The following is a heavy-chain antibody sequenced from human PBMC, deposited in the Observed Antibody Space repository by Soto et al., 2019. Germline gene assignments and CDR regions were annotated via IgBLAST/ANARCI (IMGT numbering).Heavy chain of an antibody. J-gene: IGHJ4*02. Sequence: GWSLRLSCAASGFTFSGYTMNWVRQAPGKGLEWVSSISSSSSYTYYADSVKGRFTISRDNAKNSLFLQVNSLRAEDTPVYYCAVRARGYTSNFDSWGQGTLVTVSA. CDR2: ISSSSSYT. V-gene: IGHV3-21*01. CDR1: GFTFSGYT. CDR3: AVRARGYTSNFDS. D-gene: IGHD3-3*01.